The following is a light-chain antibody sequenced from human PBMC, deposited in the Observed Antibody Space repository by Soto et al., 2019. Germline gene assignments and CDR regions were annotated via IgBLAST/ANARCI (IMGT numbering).Light chain of an antibody. Sequence: QAVVTQPASVSGSPGQSITISCTGSSSDIGGYNYVSWYQQHPDKAPKLVIYDVTNRPSGISNRFSGSKSGNTASLTISGLQAEDEADYYCSSYANSDTPVVFGGGTKLTVL. CDR1: SSDIGGYNY. CDR3: SSYANSDTPVV. CDR2: DVT. V-gene: IGLV2-14*01. J-gene: IGLJ2*01.